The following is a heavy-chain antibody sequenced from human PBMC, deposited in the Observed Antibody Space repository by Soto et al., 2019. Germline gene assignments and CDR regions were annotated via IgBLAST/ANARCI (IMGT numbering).Heavy chain of an antibody. V-gene: IGHV3-23*01. CDR1: GFTFSNYA. CDR3: ARKGVAFDY. Sequence: GGSLRLSCAASGFTFSNYAMSWVRQAPGKGLEWVATVSGGGALIDYADSLKGRFTISRDNAKNSLFLQMNSLRDEDTAVYYCARKGVAFDYWGQGALVTVSS. J-gene: IGHJ4*02. CDR2: VSGGGALI. D-gene: IGHD3-3*01.